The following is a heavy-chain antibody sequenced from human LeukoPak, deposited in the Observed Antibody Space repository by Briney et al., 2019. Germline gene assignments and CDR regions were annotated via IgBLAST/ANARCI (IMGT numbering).Heavy chain of an antibody. CDR2: MNPNSGNT. Sequence: ASVKVSCKASGYTFTSYDINWVRQATGQGLEWMGWMNPNSGNTGYAQKFQGRVTMTRNTSISTAYMELSSLRSEDTAVYYCARERTVTAHFDYWGQGTLVTVSA. CDR3: ARERTVTAHFDY. D-gene: IGHD4-17*01. V-gene: IGHV1-8*01. CDR1: GYTFTSYD. J-gene: IGHJ4*02.